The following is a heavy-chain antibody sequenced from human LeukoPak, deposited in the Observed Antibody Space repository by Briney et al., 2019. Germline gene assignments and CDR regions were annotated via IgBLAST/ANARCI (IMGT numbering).Heavy chain of an antibody. CDR3: AGMYYYDSSGWYYYMDV. Sequence: SETLSLTCTVSGGSISSYYWSWIRQPPGKGLEWIGYIYYSGSTNYNPSLKSRVTISVDTSKNQFSLKLSSVTAADTAVYYCAGMYYYDSSGWYYYMDVWGKETTVTVSS. J-gene: IGHJ6*03. D-gene: IGHD3-22*01. CDR1: GGSISSYY. V-gene: IGHV4-59*01. CDR2: IYYSGST.